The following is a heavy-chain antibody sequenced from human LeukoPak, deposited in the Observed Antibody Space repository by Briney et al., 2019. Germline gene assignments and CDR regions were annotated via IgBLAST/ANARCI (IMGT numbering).Heavy chain of an antibody. D-gene: IGHD3-9*01. Sequence: SETLSHTCTVSGGSISSSSYYWGWIRQPPGKGLEWIGSIYYSGSTYYNPSLKSRVTISVDTSKNQLSLKLSSVTAADTAVYYCARHSRTYDDILTGPYGGYFDYWGQRILVTVSS. J-gene: IGHJ4*02. CDR1: GGSISSSSYY. V-gene: IGHV4-39*01. CDR2: IYYSGST. CDR3: ARHSRTYDDILTGPYGGYFDY.